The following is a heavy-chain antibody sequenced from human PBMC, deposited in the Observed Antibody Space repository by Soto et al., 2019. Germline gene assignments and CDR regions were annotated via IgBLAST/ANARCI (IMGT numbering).Heavy chain of an antibody. V-gene: IGHV3-53*01. CDR2: LYIDGGA. J-gene: IGHJ4*02. CDR1: GISVSSND. Sequence: GGSLRRSCAASGISVSSNDLTWVRQAPGKGLEWVSVLYIDGGAYYAESVKGRFTLSTDNSENSMYLQMNTLRDADTAVYYCARGRLRAYFDNRGYFTLDHWGQGT. CDR3: ARGRLRAYFDNRGYFTLDH. D-gene: IGHD3-9*01.